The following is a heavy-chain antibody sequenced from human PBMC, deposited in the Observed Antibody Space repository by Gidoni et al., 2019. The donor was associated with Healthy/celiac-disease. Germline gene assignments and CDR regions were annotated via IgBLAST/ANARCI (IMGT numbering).Heavy chain of an antibody. V-gene: IGHV3-66*02. D-gene: IGHD3-3*01. CDR2: IYSGGST. CDR3: AARYDFWSGYSGGMDV. CDR1: GFTVSSNY. Sequence: EVQLVASGGGLVQPGGSLRLSCAASGFTVSSNYMSWVRQAPGKGMEWVSVIYSGGSTYYADSVKGRFTISRDNSKNTLYLQMNSLRAEDTAVYYCAARYDFWSGYSGGMDVWGQGTTVTVSS. J-gene: IGHJ6*02.